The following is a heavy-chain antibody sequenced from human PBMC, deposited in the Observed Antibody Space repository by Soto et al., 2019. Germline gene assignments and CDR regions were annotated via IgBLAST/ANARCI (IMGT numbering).Heavy chain of an antibody. V-gene: IGHV1-69*01. D-gene: IGHD3-16*01. CDR3: ARGDSPYVWFNEF. J-gene: IGHJ4*02. CDR1: GGLFSSYA. Sequence: QEQLVQSGAEVKRPGSSVKVSCKDSGGLFSSYAISWVRQAPGQGLEWMGGIIPVFGTPYYAQKFQGRVTISADESTKTAYMELSSPTSEDTAKYYCARGDSPYVWFNEFWGQGSLVTVSS. CDR2: IIPVFGTP.